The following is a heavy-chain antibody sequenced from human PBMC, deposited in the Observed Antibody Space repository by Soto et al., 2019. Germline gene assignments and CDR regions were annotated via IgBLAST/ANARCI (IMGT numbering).Heavy chain of an antibody. CDR3: TRDHYGRGFSSGAFDS. D-gene: IGHD5-18*01. CDR1: GFNFGDYA. CDR2: IKSKAFGGTP. V-gene: IGHV3-49*03. Sequence: PGGSLRLSCSPSGFNFGDYAMNWFRQAPGKGLEWVGFIKSKAFGGTPEYAASVKGRFTISRDDSMSIAYLQMNSLKTDDTAVYYCTRDHYGRGFSSGAFDSWGQGTPVTVSS. J-gene: IGHJ4*02.